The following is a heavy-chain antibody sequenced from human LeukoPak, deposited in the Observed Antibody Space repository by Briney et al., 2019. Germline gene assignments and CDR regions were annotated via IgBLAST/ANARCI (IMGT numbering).Heavy chain of an antibody. CDR3: ARHYGPSDY. CDR2: INQDGSEK. CDR1: GFTFSSNW. V-gene: IGHV3-7*01. Sequence: VGSLRLSCAASGFTFSSNWMSWVRQAPGKGLEWVANINQDGSEKHYVDSVKGRFTISRDNAKNSLSLHMNSLTAEDTAVYYCARHYGPSDYWGQGTLVTVSS. J-gene: IGHJ4*02. D-gene: IGHD3-16*01.